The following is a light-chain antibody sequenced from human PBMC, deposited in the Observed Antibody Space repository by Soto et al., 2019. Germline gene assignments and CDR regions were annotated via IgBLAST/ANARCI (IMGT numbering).Light chain of an antibody. CDR3: QQYTNTNNPWM. V-gene: IGKV1-5*01. Sequence: DIQITLSPSTLPASVGDRVTITCRAGQTISTWMAWYQQKPGKAPELLIYDASTLESGVPSRFSGSGSGTEFTLIISGLQPDDYATYYCQQYTNTNNPWMLGQGTQVDIK. J-gene: IGKJ1*01. CDR1: QTISTW. CDR2: DAS.